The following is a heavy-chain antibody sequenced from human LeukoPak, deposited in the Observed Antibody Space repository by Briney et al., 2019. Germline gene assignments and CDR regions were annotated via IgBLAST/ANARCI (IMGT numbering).Heavy chain of an antibody. CDR1: GYSISSGYY. D-gene: IGHD1-26*01. CDR3: ARGSGSYYFDY. V-gene: IGHV4-38-2*01. J-gene: IGHJ4*02. CDR2: IYHSGST. Sequence: SETLSLTCAVSGYSISSGYYWGWIRQPPGKGLEWIGSIYHSGSTYYSPSLKSRVTISVDTSKNQFSLKLSSVTAADTAVYYCARGSGSYYFDYWGQGTLVTVSS.